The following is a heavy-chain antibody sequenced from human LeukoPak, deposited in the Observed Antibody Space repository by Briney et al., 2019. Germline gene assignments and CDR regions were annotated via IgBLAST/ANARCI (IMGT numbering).Heavy chain of an antibody. Sequence: GGSLRLSCAASGFTFSNYAMSWVRQAPGKGLEWVSAISGSGGRTYYADSVKGRFTVSRDNSKNTLSLQMNSLGAEDTAVYYCAKDSNGDYGVEYFQHWGQGTLVTVSS. CDR3: AKDSNGDYGVEYFQH. J-gene: IGHJ1*01. CDR2: ISGSGGRT. D-gene: IGHD4-17*01. V-gene: IGHV3-23*01. CDR1: GFTFSNYA.